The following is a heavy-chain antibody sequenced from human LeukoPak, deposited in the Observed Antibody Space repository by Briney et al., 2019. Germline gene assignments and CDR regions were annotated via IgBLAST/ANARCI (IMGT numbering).Heavy chain of an antibody. CDR1: VGSISSYY. CDR3: ARERAALDAFDI. CDR2: IYYSGST. V-gene: IGHV4-59*01. J-gene: IGHJ3*02. D-gene: IGHD6-25*01. Sequence: SETLSLTCTVSVGSISSYYWSWVRHPPGKGLEWIGYIYYSGSTNYNSSLKSRVTISVDTSKNQFSLKLSSVTAADTAVYYCARERAALDAFDIWGQGTMVTVSS.